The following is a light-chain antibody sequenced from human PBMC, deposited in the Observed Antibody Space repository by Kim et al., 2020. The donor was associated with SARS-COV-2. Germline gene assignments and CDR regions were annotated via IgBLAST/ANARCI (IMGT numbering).Light chain of an antibody. Sequence: SYELTQPPSVSVSPGQTATITCSGDKLGDSYACWYQQKPGQSPLLVIYQDSKRPSGIPERFSGSNSGNTATLTISGTQATDEADYYCQAWDSSTWVFGGGTQLTVL. CDR3: QAWDSSTWV. CDR1: KLGDSY. V-gene: IGLV3-1*01. CDR2: QDS. J-gene: IGLJ3*02.